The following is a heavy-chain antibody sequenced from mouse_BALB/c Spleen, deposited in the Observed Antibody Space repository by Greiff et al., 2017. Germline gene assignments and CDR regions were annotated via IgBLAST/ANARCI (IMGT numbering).Heavy chain of an antibody. Sequence: EVQLQQSGPELVKPGASVKMSCKASGYTFTSYVMHWVKQKPGQGLEWIGYINPYNDGTKYNEKFKGKATLTSDKSSSTAYMELSSLTSEDSAVYYCARVEIYYDYAMDYWGQGTSVTVSS. V-gene: IGHV1-14*01. CDR2: INPYNDGT. CDR3: ARVEIYYDYAMDY. J-gene: IGHJ4*01. D-gene: IGHD2-4*01. CDR1: GYTFTSYV.